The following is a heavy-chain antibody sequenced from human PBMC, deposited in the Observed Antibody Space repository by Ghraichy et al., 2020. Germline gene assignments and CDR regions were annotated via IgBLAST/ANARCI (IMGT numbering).Heavy chain of an antibody. CDR1: GFTFSSYA. Sequence: GESLNISCAASGFTFSSYAMHWVRQAPGKGLEWVAVISYDGSNKYYADSVKGRFTISRDNSKNTLYLQMNSLRAEDTAVYYCARDVTAMATTLGYYFDYWGQGTLVTVSS. J-gene: IGHJ4*02. CDR2: ISYDGSNK. CDR3: ARDVTAMATTLGYYFDY. V-gene: IGHV3-30*04. D-gene: IGHD5-18*01.